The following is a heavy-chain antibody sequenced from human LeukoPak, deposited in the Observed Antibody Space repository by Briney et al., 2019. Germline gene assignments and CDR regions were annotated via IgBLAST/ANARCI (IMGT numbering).Heavy chain of an antibody. V-gene: IGHV1-18*01. J-gene: IGHJ4*02. CDR1: GYTSTNYG. Sequence: ASVKVSCKASGYTSTNYGITWVRRAPGQGLEWMGWISAYNGNTNYAQKFQARVTMTTDTSTTTAYMELRSLRSDDTAVYYCARGVGQTTGTTGGYYFYFWGQGTLVTVSS. CDR3: ARGVGQTTGTTGGYYFYF. D-gene: IGHD1-1*01. CDR2: ISAYNGNT.